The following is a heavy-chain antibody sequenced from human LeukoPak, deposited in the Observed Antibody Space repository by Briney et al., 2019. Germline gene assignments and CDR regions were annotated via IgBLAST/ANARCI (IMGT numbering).Heavy chain of an antibody. CDR2: ISSSSSYI. J-gene: IGHJ4*02. Sequence: PGGSLRLSCAASGFTFSSYSMNWVRQAPGKGLEWVSSISSSSSYIYYADSVKGRFTISRDNAKNSLYLQMNSLRAEDTAAYYCARSGIYGSGSFDYWGQGTLVTVYS. CDR3: ARSGIYGSGSFDY. CDR1: GFTFSSYS. D-gene: IGHD3-10*01. V-gene: IGHV3-21*01.